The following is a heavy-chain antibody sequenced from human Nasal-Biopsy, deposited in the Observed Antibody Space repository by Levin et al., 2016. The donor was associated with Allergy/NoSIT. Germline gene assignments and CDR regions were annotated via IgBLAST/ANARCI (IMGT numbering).Heavy chain of an antibody. CDR2: ILSSGSAV. CDR3: ARVDYCAGDCFSNYFDS. CDR1: GFTFNTYT. Sequence: GESLKISCAASGFTFNTYTMNWVRQAPGKGLEWISAILSSGSAVYYADSVKGRFAISRDNSKNTLYLQMNNLRPDDTAVYYCARVDYCAGDCFSNYFDSWGQGALVTVSS. D-gene: IGHD2-21*02. V-gene: IGHV3-48*01. J-gene: IGHJ4*02.